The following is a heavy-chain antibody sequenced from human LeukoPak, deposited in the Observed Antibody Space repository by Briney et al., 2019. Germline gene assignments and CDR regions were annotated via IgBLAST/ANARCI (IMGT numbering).Heavy chain of an antibody. D-gene: IGHD4-17*01. Sequence: KPSETLSLTCAVSSYSISSGSYWGWIRQSPGKGLEWVGSIFHSGNSYYNPSLKRRLTMSVDTSKNQFSLKLTSVTAADTALYYCARVTYVDDMLYQYFDYWGQGILVTVSS. J-gene: IGHJ4*02. V-gene: IGHV4-38-2*01. CDR1: SYSISSGSY. CDR2: IFHSGNS. CDR3: ARVTYVDDMLYQYFDY.